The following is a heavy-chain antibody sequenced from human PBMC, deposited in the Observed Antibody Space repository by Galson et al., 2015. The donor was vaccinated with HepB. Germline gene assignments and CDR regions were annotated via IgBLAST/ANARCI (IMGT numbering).Heavy chain of an antibody. D-gene: IGHD5-18*01. J-gene: IGHJ4*02. CDR1: GFTFSSYS. CDR2: ISSSSSTI. V-gene: IGHV3-48*01. CDR3: ARDRAPYSLTLDY. Sequence: SLRLSCAASGFTFSSYSMNWVRQAPGKGLEWVSYISSSSSTIYYADSVKGRFTISRDNAKNSLYLQMNSLRAEDTAVYYCARDRAPYSLTLDYWGQGTLVTVSS.